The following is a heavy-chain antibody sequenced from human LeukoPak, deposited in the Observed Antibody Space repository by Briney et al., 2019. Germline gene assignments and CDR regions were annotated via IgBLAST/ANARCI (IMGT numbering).Heavy chain of an antibody. CDR1: GGSFSGYY. D-gene: IGHD7-27*01. CDR2: INHSGST. V-gene: IGHV4-34*01. Sequence: SETLSLTCAVYGGSFSGYYWSWIRRPPGKGLEWIGEINHSGSTNYNPSLKSRVTISVDTSKNQFSLKLSSVTAADTAVYYCARDNWGSFDYWGQGTLVTVSS. J-gene: IGHJ4*02. CDR3: ARDNWGSFDY.